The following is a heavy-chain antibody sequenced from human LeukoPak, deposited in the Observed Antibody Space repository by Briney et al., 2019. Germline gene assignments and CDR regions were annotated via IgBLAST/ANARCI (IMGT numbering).Heavy chain of an antibody. CDR1: GFTFASYA. CDR2: ISDSGGAT. Sequence: PGGSLRLSCAASGFTFASYAMSWVRQAPGKGLEWVSAISDSGGATYYADSVKGRFTISRDNAKNSLYLQMNSLRAEDTAVYYCARALLVSGGYSGSDYWGQGTLVTVSS. D-gene: IGHD1-26*01. CDR3: ARALLVSGGYSGSDY. J-gene: IGHJ4*02. V-gene: IGHV3-23*01.